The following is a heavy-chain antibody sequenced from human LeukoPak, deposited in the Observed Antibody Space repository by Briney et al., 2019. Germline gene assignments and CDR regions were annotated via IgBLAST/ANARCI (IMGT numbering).Heavy chain of an antibody. V-gene: IGHV3-53*01. Sequence: PGGSLRLSCAASGFTVSSNYMSWVRQAPGKGLEWVSVIYSGGSTYYADSVKGRFTISRGNSKNTLYLQMNSLRAEDTAVYYCATLGYCSSTSCYGLRDAFDIWGQGTMVTVSS. J-gene: IGHJ3*02. CDR1: GFTVSSNY. D-gene: IGHD2-2*01. CDR3: ATLGYCSSTSCYGLRDAFDI. CDR2: IYSGGST.